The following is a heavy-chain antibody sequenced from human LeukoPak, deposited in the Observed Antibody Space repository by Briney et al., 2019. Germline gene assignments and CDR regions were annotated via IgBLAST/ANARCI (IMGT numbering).Heavy chain of an antibody. J-gene: IGHJ5*02. D-gene: IGHD6-19*01. CDR2: INPNSGAT. CDR3: ARGAAVAGSGGSWFDP. Sequence: ASVKVSCKASGYTLSSHYMHWVRQAPGQGLEWMGWINPNSGATNYAQKFQGRVTLTRDSSLSTAYMDLTSLTSDDLAVYSCARGAAVAGSGGSWFDPWGQGTQVTVSS. CDR1: GYTLSSHY. V-gene: IGHV1-2*02.